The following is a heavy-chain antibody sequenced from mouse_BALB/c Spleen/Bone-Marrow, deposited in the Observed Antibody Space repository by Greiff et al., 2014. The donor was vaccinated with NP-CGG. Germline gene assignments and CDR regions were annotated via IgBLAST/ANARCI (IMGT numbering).Heavy chain of an antibody. CDR2: ISSGGSYT. CDR3: AQYGI. V-gene: IGHV5-6*01. D-gene: IGHD2-10*02. Sequence: EVQVVESGGDLVKPGGSLKLSCAASGFTFSSYGMSWVRQTPDKRLEWVATISSGGSYTYYPDSVKGRFTISRDNAKNTLYLQMSSLKSEDTAMDYCAQYGIWGQGTLVTVSA. CDR1: GFTFSSYG. J-gene: IGHJ3*01.